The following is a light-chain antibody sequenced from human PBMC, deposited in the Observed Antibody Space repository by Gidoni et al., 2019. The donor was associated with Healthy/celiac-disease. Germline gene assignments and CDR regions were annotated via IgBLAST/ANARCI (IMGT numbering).Light chain of an antibody. Sequence: EIVLTQSPATLSVSPGERATLSCRASQSVSSNLAWYQQKPGQAPRLLIYGASTRATGIPARFSGSGSGTEFTLTNSSLQSEDFAVYYCQQYNNWLITFXQXTRLEIK. V-gene: IGKV3-15*01. CDR2: GAS. CDR3: QQYNNWLIT. CDR1: QSVSSN. J-gene: IGKJ5*01.